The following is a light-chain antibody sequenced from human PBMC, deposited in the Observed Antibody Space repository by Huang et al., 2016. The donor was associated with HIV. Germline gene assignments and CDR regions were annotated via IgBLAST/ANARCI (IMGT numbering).Light chain of an antibody. J-gene: IGKJ2*01. CDR1: KSISKW. CDR2: KAS. Sequence: DIQMTQSPSTLSASVGDRVTITCRASKSISKWLAWYQQKPGKAPKLLIYKASTLESGVPSRFSCSGSGTEGTLTINTLQPDDFATYYCQQYNSYSYTFGRGTKLEI. V-gene: IGKV1-5*03. CDR3: QQYNSYSYT.